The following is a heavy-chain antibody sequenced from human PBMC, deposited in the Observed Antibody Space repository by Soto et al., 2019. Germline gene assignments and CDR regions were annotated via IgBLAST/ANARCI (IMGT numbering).Heavy chain of an antibody. D-gene: IGHD5-12*01. CDR3: ARGQEGVVATH. J-gene: IGHJ4*01. CDR1: GGSLSGYY. CDR2: VKDGGHT. V-gene: IGHV4-34*01. Sequence: QVQLQQWGAGLLKPSETLSLKCAVTGGSLSGYYWSWIRQPPGKGLEWIGEVKDGGHTNYSPSLRGRTTIASDTTNNQFSMRLTSVTAADTGVYYCARGQEGVVATHWDHGSLVTVSS.